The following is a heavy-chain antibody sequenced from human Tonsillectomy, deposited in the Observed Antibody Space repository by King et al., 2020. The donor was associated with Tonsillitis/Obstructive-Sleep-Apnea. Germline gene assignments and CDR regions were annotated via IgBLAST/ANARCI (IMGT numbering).Heavy chain of an antibody. D-gene: IGHD3-3*01. V-gene: IGHV3-30*04. CDR1: GVTFSSYA. Sequence: VQLVESGGGVVQPGRSLRLSCAASGVTFSSYAMHWVRQAPGKGLEWVADISYDGSNKYYADSVKGRFTISRDNSKNTLYLQMNSLRAEDTGVYYCARDQMVYSYYDFWSGYYHYGMDVWGQGTTVTVSS. CDR2: ISYDGSNK. J-gene: IGHJ6*02. CDR3: ARDQMVYSYYDFWSGYYHYGMDV.